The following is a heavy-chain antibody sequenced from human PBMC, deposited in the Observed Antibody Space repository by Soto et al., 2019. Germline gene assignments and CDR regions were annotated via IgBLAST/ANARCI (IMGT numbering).Heavy chain of an antibody. CDR2: IHYSGRT. CDR1: GGSISSYY. CDR3: ARVRVAVAGDNWFDP. J-gene: IGHJ5*02. V-gene: IGHV4-59*01. Sequence: QVQLQESGPGLVKPSETLSLTCTVSGGSISSYYWRWVRQPPGKGLEWIGYIHYSGRTNYNPSLKSRVTISVDTAKNQFSLKLSSVTAADTGVYYCARVRVAVAGDNWFDPWGQGTLVTVS. D-gene: IGHD6-19*01.